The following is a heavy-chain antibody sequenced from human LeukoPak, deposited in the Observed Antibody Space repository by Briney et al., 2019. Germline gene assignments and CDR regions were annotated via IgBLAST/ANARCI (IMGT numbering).Heavy chain of an antibody. D-gene: IGHD6-19*01. Sequence: ASVKVSCKASGYTFTSYAMHWVRQAPGQRLEWMGWINAGNGNTKYSQKFQGRVTITADKSTSTAYMELSSLRSEDTAVYYCAREKAVADFDYWGQGTLVTVSS. J-gene: IGHJ4*02. CDR3: AREKAVADFDY. CDR1: GYTFTSYA. V-gene: IGHV1-3*01. CDR2: INAGNGNT.